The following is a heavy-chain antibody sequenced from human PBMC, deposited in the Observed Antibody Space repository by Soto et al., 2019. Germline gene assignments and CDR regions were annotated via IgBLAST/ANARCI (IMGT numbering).Heavy chain of an antibody. V-gene: IGHV3-30*03. CDR2: ISYDGSNK. D-gene: IGHD3-10*01. Sequence: QVQLVESGGGVVQPGRSLRLSCAASRLTFSSYGMHWVRQAPGKGLEWVAVISYDGSNKYYADSVKGRFTISRDNSKNTLYLQMNSLRAEDTAVYYCAPWFGAFDYWGQGTLVTVSS. CDR3: APWFGAFDY. CDR1: RLTFSSYG. J-gene: IGHJ4*02.